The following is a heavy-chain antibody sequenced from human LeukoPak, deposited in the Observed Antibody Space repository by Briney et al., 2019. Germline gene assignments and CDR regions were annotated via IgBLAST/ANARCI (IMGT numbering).Heavy chain of an antibody. D-gene: IGHD3-3*01. Sequence: GGSLRLSCAASGFTVSSNYMSWVRQAPGKGLEWVSVIYSGGSTYYADSVKGRFTISRDNSKNTLYLQMNSLRAEDTAVYYCARWRVLRFLEXXXYFDYWGQGTLVTVSS. CDR3: ARWRVLRFLEXXXYFDY. V-gene: IGHV3-66*01. J-gene: IGHJ4*02. CDR2: IYSGGST. CDR1: GFTVSSNY.